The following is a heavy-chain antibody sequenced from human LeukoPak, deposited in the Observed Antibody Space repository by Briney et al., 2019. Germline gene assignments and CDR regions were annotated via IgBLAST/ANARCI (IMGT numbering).Heavy chain of an antibody. CDR2: IYYSGST. J-gene: IGHJ4*02. V-gene: IGHV4-59*01. CDR3: ARECRASSCSNL. Sequence: PSETLSLTCTVSGGSISSYYWSWIRQPPGKGLEWIGYIYYSGSTNYNPSLKSRVTISVDTSKNQFSLKLSSVTGADTAVYYCARECRASSCSNLWGQGTLVAVSS. CDR1: GGSISSYY. D-gene: IGHD2-15*01.